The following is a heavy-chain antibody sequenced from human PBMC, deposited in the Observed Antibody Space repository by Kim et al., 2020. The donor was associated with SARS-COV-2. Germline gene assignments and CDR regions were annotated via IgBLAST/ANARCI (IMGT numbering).Heavy chain of an antibody. CDR2: INPNGGST. CDR1: GYIFTNHF. J-gene: IGHJ4*02. CDR3: ARETVVVVASTSSRGYYFDY. V-gene: IGHV1-46*01. Sequence: ASVKVSCKASGYIFTNHFMHWVRQAPGQGLEWMGIINPNGGSTSYAQKFQGRVTMTRDTSTSTVYMDLSSLRSEDTAVYYCARETVVVVASTSSRGYYFDYWGQGTLVTVSS. D-gene: IGHD2-15*01.